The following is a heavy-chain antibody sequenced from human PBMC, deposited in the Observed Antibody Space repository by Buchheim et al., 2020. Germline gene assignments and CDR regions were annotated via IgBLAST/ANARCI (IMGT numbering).Heavy chain of an antibody. Sequence: VRLVESGGGVVQPGRSLRLSCAASGFSLSVYWMTWVRQAPRKGLEWVANIKQDGSKKYYVESVKGRFTISRDNAENSLYLQMNSLRVEDTAVYYCARDSTYGLSVWGQGT. V-gene: IGHV3-7*01. CDR3: ARDSTYGLSV. J-gene: IGHJ6*02. CDR1: GFSLSVYW. CDR2: IKQDGSKK.